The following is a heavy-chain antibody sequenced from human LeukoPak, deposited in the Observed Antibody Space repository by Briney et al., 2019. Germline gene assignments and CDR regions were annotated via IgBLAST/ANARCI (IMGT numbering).Heavy chain of an antibody. CDR2: IIPIFGTA. J-gene: IGHJ4*02. CDR1: GYTFTSYG. CDR3: ARDGYDSSGYYQIPYFDY. Sequence: SVKVSCKASGYTFTSYGISWVRQAPGQGLEWMGGIIPIFGTANYAQKFQGRVTITTDESTSTAYMELSSLRSEDTAVYYCARDGYDSSGYYQIPYFDYWGQGTLVTVSS. V-gene: IGHV1-69*05. D-gene: IGHD3-22*01.